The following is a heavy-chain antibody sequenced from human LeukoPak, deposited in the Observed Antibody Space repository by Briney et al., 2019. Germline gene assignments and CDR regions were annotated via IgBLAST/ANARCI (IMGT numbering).Heavy chain of an antibody. D-gene: IGHD2-15*01. CDR3: CCGGSCYWGSWFDP. Sequence: PSETLSLTCTVSGGSVNSGTFYWSWIRQPPGKGLEWIGYIYYSGTTNYNPSLKSRVTISLDTSNNQFSLKLSSVTAADTATFGYCCGGSCYWGSWFDPLGQGTLVNVSS. CDR2: IYYSGTT. CDR1: GGSVNSGTFY. V-gene: IGHV4-61*01. J-gene: IGHJ5*02.